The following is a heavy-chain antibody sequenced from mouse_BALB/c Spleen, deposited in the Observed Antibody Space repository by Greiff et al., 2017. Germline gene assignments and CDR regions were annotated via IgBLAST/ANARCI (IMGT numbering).Heavy chain of an antibody. V-gene: IGHV1-5*01. CDR3: TREGTLYYGYVYAMDY. Sequence: VQLQQSGTVLARPGASVKMSCKASGYTFTSYWMHWVKQRPGQGLEWIGAIYPGNSDTSYNQKFKGKAKLTAVTSTSTAYMELSSLTNEDSAVYYCTREGTLYYGYVYAMDYWGQGTSVTVSS. CDR1: GYTFTSYW. J-gene: IGHJ4*01. CDR2: IYPGNSDT. D-gene: IGHD1-2*01.